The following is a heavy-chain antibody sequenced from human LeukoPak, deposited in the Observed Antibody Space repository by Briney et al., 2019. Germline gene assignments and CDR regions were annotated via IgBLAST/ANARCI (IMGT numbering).Heavy chain of an antibody. CDR3: ARGGFISGGDWFAEYFHH. Sequence: SETLSLTCAVYGGSFSGYYWSWIRQPPGKGLEWIGSIYYSGSTYYNPSLKSRVTISVDTSKNQFSLKLSSVTAADTAVYYCARGGFISGGDWFAEYFHHWGQGTLVTVSS. D-gene: IGHD2-21*02. V-gene: IGHV4-34*01. J-gene: IGHJ1*01. CDR2: IYYSGST. CDR1: GGSFSGYY.